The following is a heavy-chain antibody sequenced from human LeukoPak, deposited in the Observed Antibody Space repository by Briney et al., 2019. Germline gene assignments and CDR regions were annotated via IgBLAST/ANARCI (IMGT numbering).Heavy chain of an antibody. J-gene: IGHJ6*04. Sequence: GGSLRLSCAASGFTFSSYEMNWVRQAPGKGLEWVSYISSSGSTIYYADSVKGRFTISRDNAKNSLYLQMNSLRAEDTAVYYCAELGITMIGGVWGKGTTVPISS. CDR3: AELGITMIGGV. D-gene: IGHD3-10*02. CDR1: GFTFSSYE. CDR2: ISSSGSTI. V-gene: IGHV3-48*03.